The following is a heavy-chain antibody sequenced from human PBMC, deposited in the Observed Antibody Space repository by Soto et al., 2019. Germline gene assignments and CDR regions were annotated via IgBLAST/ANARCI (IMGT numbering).Heavy chain of an antibody. Sequence: GGSLRLSCAASGFTFSSYDMHWVRQATGKGLEWVSAIGTAGDTYYPGSVKGRFTISRENAKNSLYLQMNSLRAGDTAVYYCARAIFGGYDWNYYYYYYMDVWGKGTTVTVSS. CDR3: ARAIFGGYDWNYYYYYYMDV. CDR2: IGTAGDT. CDR1: GFTFSSYD. D-gene: IGHD5-12*01. V-gene: IGHV3-13*01. J-gene: IGHJ6*03.